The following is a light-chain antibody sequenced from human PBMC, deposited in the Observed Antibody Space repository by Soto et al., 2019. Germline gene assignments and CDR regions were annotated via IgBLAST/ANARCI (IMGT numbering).Light chain of an antibody. CDR1: QSVSNNY. CDR3: QQYGSSPVS. Sequence: EIVLTQSTGTLSLYPGERATLSCRASQSVSNNYLAWYQQKPGQAPRFPMYGASSRATGTPDRFSGSGSGTDFTLTISRLEPEDYAVYYCQQYGSSPVSFGPGTKVDIK. V-gene: IGKV3-20*01. CDR2: GAS. J-gene: IGKJ3*01.